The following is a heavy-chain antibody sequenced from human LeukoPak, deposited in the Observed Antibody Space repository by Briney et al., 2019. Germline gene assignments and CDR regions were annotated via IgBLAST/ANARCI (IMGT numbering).Heavy chain of an antibody. CDR1: GFTFSSYA. CDR3: AKLTGQWELLNG. CDR2: ISGSGGST. V-gene: IGHV3-23*01. J-gene: IGHJ4*02. D-gene: IGHD1-26*01. Sequence: GGSLRLSCAASGFTFSSYAMSWVRQAPGKGLEWVSAISGSGGSTYYADSVKGRFTISRDNSKNTLYLQMNSLRAEDTAAYYCAKLTGQWELLNGWGQGTLVTVSS.